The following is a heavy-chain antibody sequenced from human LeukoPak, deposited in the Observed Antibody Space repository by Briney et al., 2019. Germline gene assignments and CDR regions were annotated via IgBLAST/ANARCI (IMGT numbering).Heavy chain of an antibody. V-gene: IGHV4-61*01. Sequence: SETLSLTCTVSGGSVSSGSYYWSWIRQPPGKGLEWIGYIYYSGSTNYNPSLKSRVTISVDTSKNQFSLKLSSVTAADTAVYYCARGYCSSTSCQGSLDYWGQGTPVTVSS. CDR3: ARGYCSSTSCQGSLDY. D-gene: IGHD2-2*01. CDR1: GGSVSSGSYY. J-gene: IGHJ4*02. CDR2: IYYSGST.